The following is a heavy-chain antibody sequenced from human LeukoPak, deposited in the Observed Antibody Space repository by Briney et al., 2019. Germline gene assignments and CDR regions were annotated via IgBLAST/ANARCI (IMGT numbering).Heavy chain of an antibody. CDR1: GYSFTRYG. J-gene: IGHJ3*02. D-gene: IGHD3-10*01. Sequence: ASVKVSCKASGYSFTRYGISWVRQAPGQGLEWMGWINPNSGGTNYAQKFQGRVTMTRDTSISTAYMELSRLRSDDTAVYYCARVFRGVTNDAFDIWGQGTMVTVSS. V-gene: IGHV1-2*02. CDR3: ARVFRGVTNDAFDI. CDR2: INPNSGGT.